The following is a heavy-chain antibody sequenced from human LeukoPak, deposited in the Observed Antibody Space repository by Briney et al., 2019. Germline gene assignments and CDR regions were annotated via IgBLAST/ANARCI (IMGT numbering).Heavy chain of an antibody. J-gene: IGHJ4*02. CDR3: AKAETGTNMIFDY. Sequence: KSGGSLRLSCAASGFTFSNYAMSWVRQAPAKGLEWVSALSSSGGDTFYADSVKGRFTISRDTSKNTLYLQMYSLRAEDTAVCYCAKAETGTNMIFDYWGQGTLVTVSS. CDR1: GFTFSNYA. D-gene: IGHD1-1*01. V-gene: IGHV3-23*01. CDR2: LSSSGGDT.